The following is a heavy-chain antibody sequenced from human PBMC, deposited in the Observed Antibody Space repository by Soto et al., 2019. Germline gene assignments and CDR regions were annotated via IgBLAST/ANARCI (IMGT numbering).Heavy chain of an antibody. D-gene: IGHD6-19*01. Sequence: GASVKVSCKASGYTFSSYGISWVRQAPGQGLEWMGWISAYNGNTNYAQKLQGRVTMTTDTSTSTAYMELRSLRSDDTAVYYCAREVIAVAGDYNWFDPWGQGTLVTVSS. CDR2: ISAYNGNT. V-gene: IGHV1-18*01. J-gene: IGHJ5*02. CDR3: AREVIAVAGDYNWFDP. CDR1: GYTFSSYG.